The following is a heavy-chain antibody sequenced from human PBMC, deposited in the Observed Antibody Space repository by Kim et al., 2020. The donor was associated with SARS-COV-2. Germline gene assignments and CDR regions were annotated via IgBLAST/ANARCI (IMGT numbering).Heavy chain of an antibody. CDR1: GFTFSSYA. CDR2: ISGRGDST. Sequence: GGSLRLSCAASGFTFSSYAMSWVRQAPGKGLEWVSVISGRGDSTYNADSVKGRFTISRDNSKNTLYLQMNSLSAEDTAVYYCAKEVGSTAARASSYWGQGTLVTVSS. CDR3: AKEVGSTAARASSY. J-gene: IGHJ4*02. V-gene: IGHV3-23*01. D-gene: IGHD6-6*01.